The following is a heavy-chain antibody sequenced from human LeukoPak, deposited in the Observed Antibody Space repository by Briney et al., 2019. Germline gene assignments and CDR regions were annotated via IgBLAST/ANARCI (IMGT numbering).Heavy chain of an antibody. CDR1: GFTFSSYA. D-gene: IGHD6-13*01. V-gene: IGHV3-23*01. J-gene: IGHJ4*02. CDR3: SKSVRRAAEDD. Sequence: GGSLRLSCAASGFTFSSYAMSWVRQAPGEGLEWVRAIRSSGGSTYYADSVKGRVTISRDNSKNTLYLQMNSLRAEDTAVYYCSKSVRRAAEDDWGQGSLVTVSS. CDR2: IRSSGGST.